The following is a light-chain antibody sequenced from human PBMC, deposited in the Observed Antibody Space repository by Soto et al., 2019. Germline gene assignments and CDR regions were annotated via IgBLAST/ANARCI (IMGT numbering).Light chain of an antibody. Sequence: QSVLTQPPSVSGAPGQRVTISCTGSSSNIGAGFDVHWYQQLPGTAPKLLIYDNTNRPSGVPDRFSGSKSGTSASLAITGLQAEDEADYCCQSYDSSLSAYVFGAGTKLTVL. CDR3: QSYDSSLSAYV. CDR1: SSNIGAGFD. V-gene: IGLV1-40*01. CDR2: DNT. J-gene: IGLJ1*01.